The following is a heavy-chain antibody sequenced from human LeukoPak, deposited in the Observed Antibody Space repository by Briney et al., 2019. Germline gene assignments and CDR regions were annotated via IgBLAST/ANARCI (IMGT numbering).Heavy chain of an antibody. CDR2: INHSGST. CDR1: GGSISSYY. D-gene: IGHD2-2*01. Sequence: PSETLSLTCTVSGGSISSYYWSWIRQPPGKGLEWIGEINHSGSTNYNPSLKSRVTISVDTSKNQFSLKLSSVTAADTAVYYCARRVLSFRTVVPAAIRFDPWGQGTLVTVSS. CDR3: ARRVLSFRTVVPAAIRFDP. V-gene: IGHV4-34*01. J-gene: IGHJ5*02.